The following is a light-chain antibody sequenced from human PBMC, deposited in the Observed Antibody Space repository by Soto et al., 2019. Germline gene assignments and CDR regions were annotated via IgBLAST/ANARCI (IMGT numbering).Light chain of an antibody. CDR3: DSYRTGGLYV. CDR1: SSDVGGYKY. CDR2: DVS. Sequence: QSALTQPASVSGSPGQSITISCTGTSSDVGGYKYVSWYQQHPGKAPKVIIFDVSNRPSGVSDRFSGSKSGNTASLTISGLQAEVEADYYCDSYRTGGLYVFGTGTKVTVL. J-gene: IGLJ1*01. V-gene: IGLV2-14*03.